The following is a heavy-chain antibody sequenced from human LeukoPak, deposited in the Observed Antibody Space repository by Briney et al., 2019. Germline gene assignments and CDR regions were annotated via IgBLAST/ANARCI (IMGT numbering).Heavy chain of an antibody. D-gene: IGHD2-15*01. J-gene: IGHJ4*02. V-gene: IGHV4-34*01. Sequence: SETLSLTCAVYGGSFSGYYWSWIRQPPGKGLEWIGEINHSGSTNYNTSLKSRVTISVDTSKNQFSLKLSSVTAADTAVYYCARGRRDIVVVVAATQTRGFDYWGQGTLVTVSS. CDR2: INHSGST. CDR3: ARGRRDIVVVVAATQTRGFDY. CDR1: GGSFSGYY.